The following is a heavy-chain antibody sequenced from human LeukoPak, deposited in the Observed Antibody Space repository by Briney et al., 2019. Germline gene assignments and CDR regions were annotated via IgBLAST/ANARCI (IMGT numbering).Heavy chain of an antibody. CDR1: GYIFTNFG. Sequence: ASVTVSCKGSGYIFTNFGINWVRQAPGQGLEWMGWISAYNGNTNYAQKLQGRVTMTTDTSTSTAYMELRSLRSDDTVVYYCARDDYYGSGSEPDYWGQGTLVTVSS. J-gene: IGHJ4*02. D-gene: IGHD3-10*01. CDR3: ARDDYYGSGSEPDY. V-gene: IGHV1-18*01. CDR2: ISAYNGNT.